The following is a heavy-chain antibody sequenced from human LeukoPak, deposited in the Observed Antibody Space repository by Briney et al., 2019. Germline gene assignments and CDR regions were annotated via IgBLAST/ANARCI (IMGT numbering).Heavy chain of an antibody. Sequence: PSETLSLTCAVSSGSIFSSNWWSWVRQPPGKGLEWIGQILHSGSTTYSPSLKSRVTISVDKSKNQFSLRLTSVTAADTAVYYCARSPTKRVPEDYWGQGTLVTVSS. CDR2: ILHSGST. CDR1: SGSIFSSNW. D-gene: IGHD2-2*01. J-gene: IGHJ4*02. CDR3: ARSPTKRVPEDY. V-gene: IGHV4-4*02.